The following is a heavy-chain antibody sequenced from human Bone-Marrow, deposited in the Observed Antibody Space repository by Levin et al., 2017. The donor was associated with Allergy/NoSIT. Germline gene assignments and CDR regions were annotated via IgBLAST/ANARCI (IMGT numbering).Heavy chain of an antibody. Sequence: GGSLRLSCAASGFTFSSYSMNWVRQAPGMGLDWVSSISASSSYKYYADSVKGRFTISRDNAKNSMDLEMNRLTPDDTAVYYCATANRAGSPDYWGQGILVIVSS. J-gene: IGHJ4*02. D-gene: IGHD2-15*01. CDR3: ATANRAGSPDY. CDR2: ISASSSYK. V-gene: IGHV3-21*01. CDR1: GFTFSSYS.